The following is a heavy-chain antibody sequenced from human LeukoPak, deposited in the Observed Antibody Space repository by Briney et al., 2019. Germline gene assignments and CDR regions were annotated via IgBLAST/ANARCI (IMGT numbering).Heavy chain of an antibody. J-gene: IGHJ3*02. CDR3: ARDLGQGTDI. CDR2: IYHSGST. CDR1: GGSFSGYY. V-gene: IGHV4-34*01. Sequence: SETLSLTCAVYGGSFSGYYWSWIRQPPGKGLEWIGYIYHSGSTYYNPSLKSRVTISVDRSKNQFSLKLSSVTAADTAVYYCARDLGQGTDIWGQGTMVTVSS. D-gene: IGHD3-16*01.